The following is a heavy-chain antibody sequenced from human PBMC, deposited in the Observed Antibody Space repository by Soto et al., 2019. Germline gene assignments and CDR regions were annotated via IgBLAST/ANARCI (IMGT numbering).Heavy chain of an antibody. D-gene: IGHD5-12*01. CDR1: GFTFSSYW. J-gene: IGHJ4*02. Sequence: GGSLRLSCVASGFTFSSYWMSWVRQAPGKGLEWVANIKQDGSEKYYVDSVKGRFTISRDNAKNSLYLQMNSLRAEDTAVYYCARAPGGYDSQRRVSGVGGPFDYWGQGTLVTVSS. V-gene: IGHV3-7*01. CDR2: IKQDGSEK. CDR3: ARAPGGYDSQRRVSGVGGPFDY.